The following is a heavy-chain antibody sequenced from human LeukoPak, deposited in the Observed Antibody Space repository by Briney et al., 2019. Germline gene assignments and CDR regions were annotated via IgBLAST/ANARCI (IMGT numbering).Heavy chain of an antibody. CDR2: ISSDSVHI. CDR1: GFTFSSYS. CDR3: ARDRLVGATYYYGMDV. J-gene: IGHJ6*02. V-gene: IGHV3-21*01. Sequence: GGSLRLSCAASGFTFSSYSMNWVRQAPGKGLEWVSSISSDSVHIFYADSVKGRFTISRDNAENSLYLQMNSLRGEDTAVYYCARDRLVGATYYYGMDVWGQGTTVTVSS. D-gene: IGHD1-26*01.